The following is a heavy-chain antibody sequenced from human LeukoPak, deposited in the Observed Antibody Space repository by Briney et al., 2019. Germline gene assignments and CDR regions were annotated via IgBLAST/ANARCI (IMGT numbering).Heavy chain of an antibody. CDR1: GFKFSDNA. CDR3: ARGARKGDDYGGFFDY. J-gene: IGHJ4*02. Sequence: GGSLRLSCAGTGFKFSDNAMHWVRQAPGKGLEWVAFIRYDGSNKYYADSVKGRFTISRDNSKNTLYLQMNSLRAEDTAVYYCARGARKGDDYGGFFDYWGQGTLVTVSS. CDR2: IRYDGSNK. D-gene: IGHD4-23*01. V-gene: IGHV3-30*02.